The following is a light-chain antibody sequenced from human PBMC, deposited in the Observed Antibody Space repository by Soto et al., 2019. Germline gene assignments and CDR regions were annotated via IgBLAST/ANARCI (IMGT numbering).Light chain of an antibody. CDR3: QQYGSSPRT. CDR2: GVS. CDR1: QSVSSSY. V-gene: IGKV3-20*01. Sequence: EIVLTQSPGTLSLSPGERATLSCRASQSVSSSYLAWFQQKPGQAPRLLIYGVSTRATGIPDRFSGSGSGTDFILTISSLEPEDFAVYYCQQYGSSPRTFGRGTKLEI. J-gene: IGKJ2*01.